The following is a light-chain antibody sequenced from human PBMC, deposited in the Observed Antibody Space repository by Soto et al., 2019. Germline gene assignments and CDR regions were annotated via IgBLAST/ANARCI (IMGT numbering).Light chain of an antibody. CDR1: QNINTH. CDR2: EAS. CDR3: LQRSNWLT. Sequence: EIVLTQSPDTLSLSPGERATLSCRASQNINTHLAWYQQRPGQVPRLLIYEASNRATGIPARFSGSGSGTDFTLTISSLEPEDFAVYYCLQRSNWLTFGGGTKVEIK. V-gene: IGKV3-11*01. J-gene: IGKJ4*01.